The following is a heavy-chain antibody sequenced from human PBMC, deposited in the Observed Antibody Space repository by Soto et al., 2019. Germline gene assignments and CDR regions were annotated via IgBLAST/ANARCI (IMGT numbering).Heavy chain of an antibody. J-gene: IGHJ6*02. Sequence: GASVKVSCKASGYTFTSYGISWVRQAPGQGLEWMGWISAYNGNTNYAQKLQGRVTMTTDTSTSTAYMELRSLRSDDTAVYYCAICYSSSRPYYYGMDVWGQGTTVTVSS. V-gene: IGHV1-18*04. CDR1: GYTFTSYG. CDR2: ISAYNGNT. CDR3: AICYSSSRPYYYGMDV. D-gene: IGHD6-6*01.